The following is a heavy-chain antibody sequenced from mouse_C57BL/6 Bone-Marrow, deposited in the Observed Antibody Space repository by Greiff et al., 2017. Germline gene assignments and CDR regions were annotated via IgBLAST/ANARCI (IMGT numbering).Heavy chain of an antibody. CDR1: GYTFTSYW. CDR2: IDPSDSYT. J-gene: IGHJ4*01. Sequence: VQLQQPGAELVKPGASVKLSCKASGYTFTSYWMQWVKQRPGQGLEWIGEIDPSDSYTNYHQKFKGKATLTVDTSSSTAYMQLSSLTSEDSAVYYCAKKSTIVTPTAYYYAMDDWGQGTSVTVSS. V-gene: IGHV1-50*01. D-gene: IGHD2-2*01. CDR3: AKKSTIVTPTAYYYAMDD.